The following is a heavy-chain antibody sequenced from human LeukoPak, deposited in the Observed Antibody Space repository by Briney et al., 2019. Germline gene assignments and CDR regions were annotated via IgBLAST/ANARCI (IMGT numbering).Heavy chain of an antibody. CDR1: GYSISSGNY. CDR3: ARGNSDRFPPYMDY. J-gene: IGHJ4*02. D-gene: IGHD2-21*01. V-gene: IGHV4-38-2*02. Sequence: SETLSLTCTVSGYSISSGNYWGWIRQSPGKGLEWIGTIYHSGSTYYNPSLKSRVTISVDTSENQISLRLSSVTAADTAIYYCARGNSDRFPPYMDYWGQGILVIVSS. CDR2: IYHSGST.